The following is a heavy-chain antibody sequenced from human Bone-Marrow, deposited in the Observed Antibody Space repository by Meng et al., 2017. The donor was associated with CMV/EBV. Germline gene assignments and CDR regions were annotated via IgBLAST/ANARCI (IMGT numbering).Heavy chain of an antibody. CDR3: ARGTRGTSGYYYYYGMDV. CDR2: ISGSGGST. V-gene: IGHV3-23*01. J-gene: IGHJ6*02. CDR1: GFTFSSYA. Sequence: GESLKISCAASGFTFSSYAMSWVRQAPGKGVEWVSAISGSGGSTYYADSVKGRFTISRDNSKNTLYLQMNSLRAEDTAVYYCARGTRGTSGYYYYYGMDVWGQGTTVTVSS. D-gene: IGHD1-7*01.